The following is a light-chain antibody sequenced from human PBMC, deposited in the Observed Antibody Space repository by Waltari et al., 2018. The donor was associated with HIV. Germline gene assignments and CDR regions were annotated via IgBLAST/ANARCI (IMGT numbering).Light chain of an antibody. CDR3: TSYISSSIPV. CDR1: SSDISIYNS. CDR2: EVT. V-gene: IGLV2-14*01. Sequence: QSALTQPASLSGSPGQSITISCTGTSSDISIYNSVSWSQHHPGKAPKVIIYEVTNRPSGISNRFSGSKSGDTASLTISGLQAEDEADYFCTSYISSSIPVFGGGTKLTVL. J-gene: IGLJ3*02.